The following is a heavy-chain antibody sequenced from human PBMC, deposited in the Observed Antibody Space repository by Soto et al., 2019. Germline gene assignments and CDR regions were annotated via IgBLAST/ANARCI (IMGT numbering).Heavy chain of an antibody. CDR3: ARGKSPGSN. CDR2: IYDSGRT. J-gene: IGHJ4*02. Sequence: QVQLQESGPGLVKPSGTLSLTCTVSGGSLTTYYWGWIRQPPGKELEWIGNIYDSGRTNYNPSLKSRVTISIDTSKNQFSLDVRSVTAADTAIYYCARGKSPGSNWGQGILVTVSS. CDR1: GGSLTTYY. V-gene: IGHV4-59*01.